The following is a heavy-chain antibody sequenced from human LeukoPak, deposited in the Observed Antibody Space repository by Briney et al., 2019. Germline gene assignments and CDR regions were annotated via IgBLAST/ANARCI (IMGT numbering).Heavy chain of an antibody. CDR1: GFTLSNHW. CDR2: ISGSGGST. J-gene: IGHJ4*02. V-gene: IGHV3-23*01. D-gene: IGHD3-16*01. Sequence: GGSLRLSCAASGFTLSNHWMSWVRQAPGKGLEWVSAISGSGGSTYYADSVKGRFTISRDNSKNTLCLQMNSLRAEDTAVYYCAKAPLSAGRAYFDYWGQGTLVTVSS. CDR3: AKAPLSAGRAYFDY.